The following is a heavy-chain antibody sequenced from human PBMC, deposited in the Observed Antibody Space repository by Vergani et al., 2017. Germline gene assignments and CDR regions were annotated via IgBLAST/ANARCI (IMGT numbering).Heavy chain of an antibody. V-gene: IGHV4-31*03. CDR1: GGSISSGGYY. Sequence: QVQLQESGPGLVKPSQTLSLTCTVSGGSISSGGYYWSWIRQHPGKGLEWIGYIYYSGSTYYNPSLKSRVTISVDTSKNQFSLKLSSVTAADTAVYYCAGDSSMAARPRRYYFDYWGQGTLVTISS. CDR2: IYYSGST. CDR3: AGDSSMAARPRRYYFDY. D-gene: IGHD6-6*01. J-gene: IGHJ4*02.